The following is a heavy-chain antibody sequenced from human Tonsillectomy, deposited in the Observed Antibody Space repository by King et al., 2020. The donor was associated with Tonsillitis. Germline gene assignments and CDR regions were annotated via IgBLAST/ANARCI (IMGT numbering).Heavy chain of an antibody. CDR1: GFTFSSYA. D-gene: IGHD3-22*01. Sequence: QLVESGGGVVQPGRSLRLSCAASGFTFSSYAMHWVRQAPGKGLEWVAVISYDGSNKYYADSVKGRFTISRDNSKNTLYLQMNSLRAEDTAVCYCAREDDYDSSGYYGYWGQGTLVTVSS. V-gene: IGHV3-30*01. J-gene: IGHJ4*02. CDR2: ISYDGSNK. CDR3: AREDDYDSSGYYGY.